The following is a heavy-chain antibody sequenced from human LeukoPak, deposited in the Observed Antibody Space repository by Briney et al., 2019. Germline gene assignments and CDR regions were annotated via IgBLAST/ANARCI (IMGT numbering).Heavy chain of an antibody. D-gene: IGHD1-26*01. Sequence: GGSLRLSCAASGFTFSSYSMNWVRQAPGKGLEWVSYISSSSSTIYYADSVKGRFTVSRVNTKNSLYLQMNSLRADDTAIYYCARTKWQLPWAWGQGTLVTVSS. CDR1: GFTFSSYS. CDR2: ISSSSSTI. J-gene: IGHJ1*01. V-gene: IGHV3-48*04. CDR3: ARTKWQLPWA.